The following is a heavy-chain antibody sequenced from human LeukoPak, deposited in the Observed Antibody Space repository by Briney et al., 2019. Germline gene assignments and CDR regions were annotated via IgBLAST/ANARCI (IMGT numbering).Heavy chain of an antibody. CDR2: IKYDGSEK. D-gene: IGHD3-9*01. CDR1: GIAFSGSW. V-gene: IGHV3-7*01. CDR3: ARHLDWSFDY. Sequence: GGSLRLSCAASGIAFSGSWMTWVRQAPGKGLEWVANIKYDGSEKYYVDSVKGRFTISRDNAKNSLYLQMSSLRVEDTAVYYCARHLDWSFDYWGQGTLVTVSS. J-gene: IGHJ4*02.